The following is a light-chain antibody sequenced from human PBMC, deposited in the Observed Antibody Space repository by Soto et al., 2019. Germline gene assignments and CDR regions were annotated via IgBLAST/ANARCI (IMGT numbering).Light chain of an antibody. CDR1: SSNIGINT. J-gene: IGLJ1*01. V-gene: IGLV1-44*01. Sequence: QSVLTQPPSASGTPGQRVTVSCSGSSSNIGINTVNWYQHLPGTAPKLLIYNSDQRPSGVPDRISGSKSGTSASLAIGGLQSEDEADYYCAAWDDSLNGFVVFGTGTKLTVL. CDR2: NSD. CDR3: AAWDDSLNGFVV.